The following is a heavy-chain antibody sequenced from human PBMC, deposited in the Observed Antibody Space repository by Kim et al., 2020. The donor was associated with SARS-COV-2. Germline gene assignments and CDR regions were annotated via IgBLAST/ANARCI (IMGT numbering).Heavy chain of an antibody. CDR2: ISSAGAT. V-gene: IGHV3-23*01. CDR3: SKAGGSSTYGNYYFDY. CDR1: GFTFSNWA. J-gene: IGHJ4*01. Sequence: GGSLRLSCAASGFTFSNWAMSWVRQAPGQGLEWVSSISSAGATYYADSVKGRFTISRDNSRNTIFLQVNSLRAGDTALYYCSKAGGSSTYGNYYFDYWG. D-gene: IGHD3-10*01.